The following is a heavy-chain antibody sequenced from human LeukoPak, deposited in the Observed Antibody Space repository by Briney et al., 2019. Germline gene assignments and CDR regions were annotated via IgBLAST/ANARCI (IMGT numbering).Heavy chain of an antibody. D-gene: IGHD2-15*01. Sequence: SETLSLTCAGYGGSFSGYYWSWIRQPPGKGLEWIGEINHSGSTNYNPSLKSRVTISVDTSKNQFSLKLSSVTAADTAVYYCARKEVAATGPNWFDPWGQGTLVTVSS. CDR2: INHSGST. V-gene: IGHV4-34*01. J-gene: IGHJ5*02. CDR3: ARKEVAATGPNWFDP. CDR1: GGSFSGYY.